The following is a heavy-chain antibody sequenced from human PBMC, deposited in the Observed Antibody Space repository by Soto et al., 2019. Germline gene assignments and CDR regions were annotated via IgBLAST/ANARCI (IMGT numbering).Heavy chain of an antibody. D-gene: IGHD2-21*02. CDR1: GYTLTDLS. Sequence: AASVKVSCKVSGYTLTDLSMHWVRQAPGKGLEWMGGFDPEDGETIYAQKFQGRVTMTEDTSTDTAYMELSSLRSEDTAVYYCATDLSVTATRVYWGQGTLVTVSA. J-gene: IGHJ4*02. CDR3: ATDLSVTATRVY. CDR2: FDPEDGET. V-gene: IGHV1-24*01.